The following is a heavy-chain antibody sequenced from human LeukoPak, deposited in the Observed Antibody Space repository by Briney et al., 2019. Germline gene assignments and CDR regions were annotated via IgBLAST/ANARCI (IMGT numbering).Heavy chain of an antibody. CDR2: ISSSGYTI. CDR3: ARDPPSGTFDY. CDR1: GFTFSSYE. D-gene: IGHD1-26*01. Sequence: PGGSLRLSCAASGFTFSSYEMNWVRQAPGKGLEWVSYISSSGYTIHYADSVKGRFTISRDNAKNSLYLQMNSLRAEDTAVYYCARDPPSGTFDYWGQGTLVTVSS. J-gene: IGHJ4*02. V-gene: IGHV3-48*03.